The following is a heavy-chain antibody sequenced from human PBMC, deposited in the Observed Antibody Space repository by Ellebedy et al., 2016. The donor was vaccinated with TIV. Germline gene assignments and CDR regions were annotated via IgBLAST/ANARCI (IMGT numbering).Heavy chain of an antibody. CDR1: GYTFTAYY. D-gene: IGHD3-16*01. V-gene: IGHV1-46*01. CDR2: INPNTGGT. J-gene: IGHJ5*02. CDR3: ALYDDTWYP. Sequence: ASVKVSCXASGYTFTAYYIHWVRQAPGQGLEWMGIINPNTGGTTYAQKFQGRVTLTRDTSTTTFYMELSGLMSEDTAFYYCALYDDTWYPWGQGTLVTVSS.